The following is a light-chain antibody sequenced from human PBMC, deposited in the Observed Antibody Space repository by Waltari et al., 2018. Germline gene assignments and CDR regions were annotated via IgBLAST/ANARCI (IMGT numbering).Light chain of an antibody. V-gene: IGLV7-46*01. Sequence: WVQDEPCQAPRTRVYETSNKPSWTPARVSGSLLGGKAALTLSGAQPDDEAEYYCFLSFRGAWVFGGGTKLTVL. J-gene: IGLJ3*02. CDR2: ETS. CDR3: FLSFRGAWV.